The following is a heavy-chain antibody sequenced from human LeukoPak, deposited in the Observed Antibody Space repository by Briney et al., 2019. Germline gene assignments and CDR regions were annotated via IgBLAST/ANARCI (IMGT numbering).Heavy chain of an antibody. Sequence: GRSLRLSCAASGFTFSDYGIHWVRQAPGQGLEWVALIWYDGSRKYYADSVKGRFTISRDNTKNTLYLQLNSLRADDTAVYYCARAHSSSSTFDLWGQGTLVTVSS. CDR2: IWYDGSRK. CDR1: GFTFSDYG. J-gene: IGHJ4*02. D-gene: IGHD6-6*01. V-gene: IGHV3-33*01. CDR3: ARAHSSSSTFDL.